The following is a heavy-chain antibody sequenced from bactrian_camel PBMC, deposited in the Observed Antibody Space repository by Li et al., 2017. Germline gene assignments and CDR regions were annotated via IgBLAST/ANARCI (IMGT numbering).Heavy chain of an antibody. J-gene: IGHJ7*01. D-gene: IGHD7*01. V-gene: IGHV3S6*01. CDR2: ISRDGSVT. Sequence: HVQLVESGGDLVQPGGSLRLSCAASGFTFGSFLMNWVRQAPGKGLEWVSTISRDGSVTYYTDSVKGRFTVSRNIAENTVYLQMNSLTPEDTGTYLCAAERSSVAPGCPGGYMDYWGKGTQVTVS. CDR1: GFTFGSFL.